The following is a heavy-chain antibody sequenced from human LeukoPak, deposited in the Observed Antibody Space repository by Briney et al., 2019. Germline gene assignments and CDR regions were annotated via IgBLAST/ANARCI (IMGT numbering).Heavy chain of an antibody. CDR1: GGSISSYY. J-gene: IGHJ5*02. V-gene: IGHV4-59*01. CDR2: IHYSGST. Sequence: SETLSLTCTVSGGSISSYYWSWIRQPPGKGLEWIGYIHYSGSTNYNPSLKSRVTISVDTSKNQFSLKLSSVTAADTPVYYCARAGYSSGWYSPWWFDPWGQGTLVTVSS. CDR3: ARAGYSSGWYSPWWFDP. D-gene: IGHD6-19*01.